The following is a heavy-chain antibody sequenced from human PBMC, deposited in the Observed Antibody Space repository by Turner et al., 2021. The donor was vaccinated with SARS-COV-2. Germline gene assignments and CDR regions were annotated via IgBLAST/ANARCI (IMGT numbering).Heavy chain of an antibody. D-gene: IGHD5-12*01. V-gene: IGHV3-33*01. J-gene: IGHJ4*02. CDR3: ARDGGYSGYAYFDY. Sequence: QVQLVESGGGVVQPGRSLRLSCAASGFTFSSYGMPWVRQAPGKGLEWVAVIWYDGSNKYYADSVKGRFTISRDNSKNTLELQMNSLRAEDTAVYYCARDGGYSGYAYFDYWGQGTLVTGSS. CDR1: GFTFSSYG. CDR2: IWYDGSNK.